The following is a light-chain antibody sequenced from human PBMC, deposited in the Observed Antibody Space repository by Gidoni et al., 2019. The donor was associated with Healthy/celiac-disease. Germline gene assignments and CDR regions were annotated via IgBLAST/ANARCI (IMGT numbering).Light chain of an antibody. CDR2: DVS. V-gene: IGLV2-14*01. Sequence: QSALTQPASVSGSPGPSITISCTGTSSDVGGYNYVSWYQQHPGKAPKLMIYDVSNRPSGVSNRFSGPKSGNTASLTISGLQAEDEADYYCSSYTSSSTPYVFGTGTKVTVL. CDR3: SSYTSSSTPYV. CDR1: SSDVGGYNY. J-gene: IGLJ1*01.